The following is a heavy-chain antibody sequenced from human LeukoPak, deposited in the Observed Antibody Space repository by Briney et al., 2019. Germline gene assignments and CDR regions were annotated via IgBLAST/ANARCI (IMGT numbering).Heavy chain of an antibody. CDR2: INPNSGGT. CDR1: GYTFAGYH. J-gene: IGHJ5*02. V-gene: IGHV1-2*02. D-gene: IGHD5-18*01. Sequence: ASVKVSCKASGYTFAGYHVHWVRQAPGQGLEWMGWINPNSGGTHSAQKFQGRVTMTRDTSIDTAYMELSGLTSDDTAIYYCTRDRPYTATMWSDTWGQGSLVTVSS. CDR3: TRDRPYTATMWSDT.